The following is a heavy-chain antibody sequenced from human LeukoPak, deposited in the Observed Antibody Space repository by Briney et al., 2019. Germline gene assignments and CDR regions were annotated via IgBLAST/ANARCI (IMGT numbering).Heavy chain of an antibody. CDR1: GGTFSSSA. Sequence: SVKVSCKASGGTFSSSAISWVRQAPGQGLEWMGGIIPIFGTANYAQKFQGRVTITADESTSTAYMELSSLRSEDTAVYYCARTRRYCSGGTCYSPFDYWGQGTLVTVSS. V-gene: IGHV1-69*13. J-gene: IGHJ4*02. CDR2: IIPIFGTA. CDR3: ARTRRYCSGGTCYSPFDY. D-gene: IGHD2-15*01.